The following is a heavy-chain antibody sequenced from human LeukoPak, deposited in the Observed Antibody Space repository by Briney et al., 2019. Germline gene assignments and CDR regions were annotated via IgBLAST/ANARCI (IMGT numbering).Heavy chain of an antibody. CDR1: GYTFTDYY. Sequence: ASVKVSCKTSGYTFTDYYIHWVRQAPGQGLEWMRRINPNSGETNSAQKFQGRVTMTGDTSISTAYMELRRVTSDDTAVYYCARDRDYSNTERGFDYWGQGTLVTVSS. CDR2: INPNSGET. V-gene: IGHV1-2*06. J-gene: IGHJ4*02. CDR3: ARDRDYSNTERGFDY. D-gene: IGHD4-11*01.